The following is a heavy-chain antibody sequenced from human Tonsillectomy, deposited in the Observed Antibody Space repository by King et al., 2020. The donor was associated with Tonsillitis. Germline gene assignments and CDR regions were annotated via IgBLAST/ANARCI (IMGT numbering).Heavy chain of an antibody. V-gene: IGHV5-51*01. CDR1: GYSFTSYW. Sequence: VQLVESGAEVKKPGESLKISFKGSGYSFTSYWIGWVPQMPGKCLEGMGIIYPGDSGTRYSPSFQGQVTIPADKSISTAYLQWSSLKASDTAMYYCARSRGSSWANFDYWGQGTLVTVSS. D-gene: IGHD6-13*01. CDR2: IYPGDSGT. J-gene: IGHJ4*02. CDR3: ARSRGSSWANFDY.